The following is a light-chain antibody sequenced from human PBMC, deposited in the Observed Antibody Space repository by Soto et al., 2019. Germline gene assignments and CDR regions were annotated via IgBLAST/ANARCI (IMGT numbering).Light chain of an antibody. J-gene: IGLJ3*02. CDR1: SSDVGGYNY. V-gene: IGLV2-14*01. CDR3: SSYRSSSTLGV. Sequence: QAALAQPASVSGSPGQSITISCTRTSSDVGGYNYVSWYQQHPAKAPKLVIYEVSNRPSGVSNRFSGSKSGNTASLTISGLQAEDDADYFCSSYRSSSTLGVFGGGTKVTVL. CDR2: EVS.